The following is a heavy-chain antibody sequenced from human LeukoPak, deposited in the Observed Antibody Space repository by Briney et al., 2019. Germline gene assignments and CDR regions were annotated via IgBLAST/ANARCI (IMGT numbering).Heavy chain of an antibody. Sequence: PSETLSLTCTVSGDSISSYYWSWIRQPPGKGLEWIGYISYTGNTNYNPSLKSRVTISVDTSKNKFSLRLSSVTAADTAVYFCARGYGGNPLDCWGQGTLVTVS. CDR3: ARGYGGNPLDC. J-gene: IGHJ4*02. CDR1: GDSISSYY. V-gene: IGHV4-59*01. CDR2: ISYTGNT. D-gene: IGHD4-23*01.